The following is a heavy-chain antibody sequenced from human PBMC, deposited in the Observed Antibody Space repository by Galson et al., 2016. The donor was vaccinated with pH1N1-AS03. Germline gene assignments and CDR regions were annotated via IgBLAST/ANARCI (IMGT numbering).Heavy chain of an antibody. V-gene: IGHV3-23*01. CDR3: APYGSGRPDRAFHY. D-gene: IGHD3-10*01. CDR2: VSGSGTST. Sequence: SLRLSCAASGFTFSTFAISWLRQAPGKGLEWVACVSGSGTSTYYVDSLLGRFTVSRDNSKNSLYLHMNNVRAEDTAIYYCAPYGSGRPDRAFHYWGLGTLVTVSS. J-gene: IGHJ4*02. CDR1: GFTFSTFA.